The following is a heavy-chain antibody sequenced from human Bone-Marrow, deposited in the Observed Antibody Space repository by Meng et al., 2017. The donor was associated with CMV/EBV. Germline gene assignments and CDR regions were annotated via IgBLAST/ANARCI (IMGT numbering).Heavy chain of an antibody. J-gene: IGHJ6*02. CDR3: AREIGDIVVVPAAMYYYYYGMAV. Sequence: GESLKISCAASGFTFSSYWMHWVRQAPGKGLVWVSRINSDGSSTSYADSVKGRFTISRDNAKNTLYLQMNSLRAEDTAVYYCAREIGDIVVVPAAMYYYYYGMAVWGPGHTVTGAS. V-gene: IGHV3-74*01. D-gene: IGHD2-2*01. CDR1: GFTFSSYW. CDR2: INSDGSST.